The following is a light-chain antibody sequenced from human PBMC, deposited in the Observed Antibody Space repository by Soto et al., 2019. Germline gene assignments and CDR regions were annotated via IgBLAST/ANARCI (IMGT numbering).Light chain of an antibody. V-gene: IGKV1-27*01. CDR3: QKYDRVPWT. CDR2: TAS. CDR1: QGISHY. J-gene: IGKJ1*01. Sequence: DIRMTQSPSSLSASVGDTVTITCRASQGISHYLAWYQQRPGKVPKLLIHTASILQSGVSSRFSASGSGTDFTLTISSLQPEDVATYYCQKYDRVPWTFGRGTKVEIK.